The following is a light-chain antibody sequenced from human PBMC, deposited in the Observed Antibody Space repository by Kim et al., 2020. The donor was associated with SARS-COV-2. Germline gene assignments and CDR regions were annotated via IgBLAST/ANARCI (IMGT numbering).Light chain of an antibody. V-gene: IGLV2-14*03. Sequence: QSALTQPASVSGSPGQSITISCTGTSSDVGGYNYVSWYQQHPNKAPKLMIYDVRNRPSGVSNCFSGSKSGNTASLTISGPQAEDEADYYCSSYTSSSTLDVVFGGGTQLTVL. J-gene: IGLJ2*01. CDR2: DVR. CDR3: SSYTSSSTLDVV. CDR1: SSDVGGYNY.